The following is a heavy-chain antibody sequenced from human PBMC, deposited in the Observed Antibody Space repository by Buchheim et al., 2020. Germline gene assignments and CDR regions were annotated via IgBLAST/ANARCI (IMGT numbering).Heavy chain of an antibody. CDR3: AKDRCRRGDCYLDY. J-gene: IGHJ4*02. D-gene: IGHD2-21*02. CDR2: ISSDGSEK. V-gene: IGHV3-30*18. CDR1: GFTFSTFG. Sequence: QVQLVESGGGLVKPGGSLRLSCAASGFTFSTFGIHWVRQAPGKGLEWVAVISSDGSEKYYVDSVKGRISISRDNSKNTLYLQINSLRPEDTAVYYCAKDRCRRGDCYLDYWGQGTL.